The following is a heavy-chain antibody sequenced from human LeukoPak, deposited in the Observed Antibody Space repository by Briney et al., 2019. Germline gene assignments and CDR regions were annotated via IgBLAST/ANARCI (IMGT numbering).Heavy chain of an antibody. CDR3: ARHCRYGGLDY. V-gene: IGHV4-4*07. Sequence: SETLSLTCTVSGGSIGTDYWSWIRQPAGKGLEWFGRIYTTGSTDYNPSLMSRITMSVDTSKNQFSLRLSSVTAADTAVYYCARHCRYGGLDYWGQGALVTVSS. J-gene: IGHJ4*02. D-gene: IGHD2-15*01. CDR1: GGSIGTDY. CDR2: IYTTGST.